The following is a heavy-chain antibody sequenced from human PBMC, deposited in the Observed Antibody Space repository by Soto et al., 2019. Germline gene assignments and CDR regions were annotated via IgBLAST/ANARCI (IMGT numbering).Heavy chain of an antibody. CDR3: ARGGDYGDYLF. CDR1: GGSFSGYY. Sequence: SETLSLTCAVYGGSFSGYYWSWIRQPPGKGLEWIGEINHSGSTNYNPSLKSRVTISVDTSKNQFSLKLSSVTAADTAVYYCARGGDYGDYLFWGQGTMVTVSS. CDR2: INHSGST. V-gene: IGHV4-34*01. J-gene: IGHJ3*01. D-gene: IGHD4-17*01.